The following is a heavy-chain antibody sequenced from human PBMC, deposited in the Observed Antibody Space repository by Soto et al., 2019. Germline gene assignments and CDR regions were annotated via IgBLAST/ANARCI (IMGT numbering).Heavy chain of an antibody. D-gene: IGHD1-26*01. CDR3: ARVGRGSYYVSWYFDL. Sequence: GGSLRLSCAASGFTFSSYSMNWVRQAPGKGLEWVSYISSSSSTIYYADSVKGRFTISRDNAKNSLYLQMNSLRAEDTAVYYCARVGRGSYYVSWYFDLWGRGTLVTVSS. V-gene: IGHV3-48*04. J-gene: IGHJ2*01. CDR2: ISSSSSTI. CDR1: GFTFSSYS.